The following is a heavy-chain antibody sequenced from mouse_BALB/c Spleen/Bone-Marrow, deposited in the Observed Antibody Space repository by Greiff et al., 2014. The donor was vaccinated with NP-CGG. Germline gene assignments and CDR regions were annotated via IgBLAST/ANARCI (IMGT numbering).Heavy chain of an antibody. Sequence: VQLQQSGPELVKPGASVKISCTASGFAFSSSWMNWVKQRPGQGLEWIGRIYPGDGDTNYNGKFKGKATLTAEKSSSTAYMQLNSLTSTSAAVYFCSRAEGSCTMDSWGQGTSVTVSS. V-gene: IGHV1-82*01. CDR1: GFAFSSSW. CDR2: IYPGDGDT. CDR3: SRAEGSCTMDS. J-gene: IGHJ4*01.